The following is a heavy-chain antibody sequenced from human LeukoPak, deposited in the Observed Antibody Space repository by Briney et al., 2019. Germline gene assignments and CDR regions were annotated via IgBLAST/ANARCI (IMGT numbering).Heavy chain of an antibody. D-gene: IGHD3-10*01. CDR2: IYWNDDK. Sequence: SGPTLVNPTQTLTLTCTFSGFSLSTSGVGVGWIRQLPGKALEWLALIYWNDDKRYSPSLKSRLTITKDTSKNQVVLTMTNMDPVDTATYYCAHSSLYYYGSGRYYYYYYMDVWGKGTTVTVSS. CDR1: GFSLSTSGVG. V-gene: IGHV2-5*01. CDR3: AHSSLYYYGSGRYYYYYYMDV. J-gene: IGHJ6*03.